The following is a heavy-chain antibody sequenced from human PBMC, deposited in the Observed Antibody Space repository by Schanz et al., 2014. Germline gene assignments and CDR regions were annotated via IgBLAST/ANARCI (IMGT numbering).Heavy chain of an antibody. V-gene: IGHV4-31*03. D-gene: IGHD1-26*01. J-gene: IGHJ5*02. CDR3: ARRGAYNWFGP. CDR2: ISYSGST. CDR1: GASISSGGYY. Sequence: QVQLQESGPGLVKPSQTLSLTCTVSGASISSGGYYWDWIRLLPGKGLEWIGYISYSGSTSFNPSLKSRLTMSVDTSKSQFSLRLSSGAAADTAVYCCARRGAYNWFGPGGEG.